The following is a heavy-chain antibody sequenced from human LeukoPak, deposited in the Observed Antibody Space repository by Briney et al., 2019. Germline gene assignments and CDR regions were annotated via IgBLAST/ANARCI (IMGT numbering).Heavy chain of an antibody. CDR1: GFTFSSYA. V-gene: IGHV3-23*01. J-gene: IGHJ5*02. D-gene: IGHD3-10*01. Sequence: GGSLRLSCAASGFTFSSYAMSWVRQAPGKGLEWVSAISGSGGSTYYADSVKGRFTISRDNSKNTLYLQMNSLRAEDTAVHYCAKHGSGSYYSDWFDPWGQGTLVTVSS. CDR2: ISGSGGST. CDR3: AKHGSGSYYSDWFDP.